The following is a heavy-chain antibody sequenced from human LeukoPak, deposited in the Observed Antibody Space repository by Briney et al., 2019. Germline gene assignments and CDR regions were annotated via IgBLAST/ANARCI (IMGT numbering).Heavy chain of an antibody. V-gene: IGHV3-66*01. D-gene: IGHD6-13*01. CDR3: ARVVVDSSSWFEDY. J-gene: IGHJ4*02. Sequence: GGSLRLSCAASGFTVSSNYMSWVRQAPGKGLEWVSVIYSGGSTYYADSVKGRFTISRDNSKNTLYLQMNSLRAEDTAVYYCARVVVDSSSWFEDYWGQGTLVTVSS. CDR1: GFTVSSNY. CDR2: IYSGGST.